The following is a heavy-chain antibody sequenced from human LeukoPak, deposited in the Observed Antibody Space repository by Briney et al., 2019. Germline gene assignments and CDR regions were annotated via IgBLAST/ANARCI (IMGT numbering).Heavy chain of an antibody. Sequence: GGSLRLSCAASGFTFSDYWMTWVRQAPEKGLEWVASIKEDGSVEHYVDSVKGRFAISRDNAKNSLYLQLNSLRAEDTAVYYCARLTLIVDTAMGYLFDYWGQGTLVTVSS. CDR2: IKEDGSVE. CDR1: GFTFSDYW. V-gene: IGHV3-7*01. CDR3: ARLTLIVDTAMGYLFDY. J-gene: IGHJ4*02. D-gene: IGHD5-18*01.